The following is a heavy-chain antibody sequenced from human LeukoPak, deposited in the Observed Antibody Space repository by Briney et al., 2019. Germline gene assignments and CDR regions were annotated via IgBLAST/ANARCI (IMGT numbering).Heavy chain of an antibody. CDR2: TYYRSKWYD. Sequence: SQTLSLTCAMSGDSDSSNSAAWNWIRQSPSRGLEWLGRTYYRSKWYDDYAVSVKSRININPDPSKNQFSLQLHSVTPEDTAVYYCARYSSSWAYFDYWGQGTLVTVSS. CDR3: ARYSSSWAYFDY. V-gene: IGHV6-1*01. J-gene: IGHJ4*02. D-gene: IGHD6-13*01. CDR1: GDSDSSNSAA.